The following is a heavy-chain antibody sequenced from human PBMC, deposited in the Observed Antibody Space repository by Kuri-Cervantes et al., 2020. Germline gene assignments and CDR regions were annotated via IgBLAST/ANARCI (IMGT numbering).Heavy chain of an antibody. CDR1: GGSISSSSYY. CDR3: ASSVGGSGYYPFDY. J-gene: IGHJ4*02. D-gene: IGHD3-22*01. Sequence: GSLRLSCTVSGGSISSSSYYWSWIRQPPGKGLEWIGYIYYSGSTNYNPSLKSRVTISVDTSKNQFSLKLNSVTAADTAVYYCASSVGGSGYYPFDYWGQGTLVTVSS. V-gene: IGHV4-61*05. CDR2: IYYSGST.